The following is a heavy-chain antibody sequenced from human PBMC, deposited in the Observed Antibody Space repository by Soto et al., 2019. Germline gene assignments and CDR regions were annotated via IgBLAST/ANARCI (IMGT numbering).Heavy chain of an antibody. D-gene: IGHD2-15*01. V-gene: IGHV3-23*01. J-gene: IGHJ4*02. CDR3: AKGGGGSCYSGIDY. CDR1: GFTFTNYA. Sequence: GGSLRLSCAASGFTFTNYAMSWVRRAPGKGLEWVSTFSRYDGSNTYYADSVKGRFTISRDNSKSTLYLQMNSLRAEDTAVYYCAKGGGGSCYSGIDYWGQGTLVTVSS. CDR2: FSRYDGSNT.